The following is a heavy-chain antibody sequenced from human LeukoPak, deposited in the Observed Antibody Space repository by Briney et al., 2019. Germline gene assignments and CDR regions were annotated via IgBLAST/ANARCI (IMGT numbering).Heavy chain of an antibody. J-gene: IGHJ6*04. D-gene: IGHD6-13*01. CDR1: GDSVSSNSAA. CDR3: ARTPYSSSWDGYYYYYGMDV. Sequence: SQTLSLTCAISGDSVSSNSAAWNWIRQSPSRGLEWLGRTYYRSKWYNDCAVSVKSRITINPDTSKNQFSLQLNSVTPEDTAVYYCARTPYSSSWDGYYYYYGMDVRGKGTTVTVSS. V-gene: IGHV6-1*01. CDR2: TYYRSKWYN.